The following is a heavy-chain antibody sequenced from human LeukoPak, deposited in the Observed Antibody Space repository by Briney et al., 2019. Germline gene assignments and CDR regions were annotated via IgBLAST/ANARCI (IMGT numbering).Heavy chain of an antibody. D-gene: IGHD6-13*01. Sequence: PGGSLRLSCAASGFTFSSYSMNWVRQAPGKGLEWVSYISSSSSTIYYADSVKGRFTISRDNAKNSLYLQMNSLRAEDTAVYYCAATFLAAADYWGQGTLVTVSS. J-gene: IGHJ4*02. CDR1: GFTFSSYS. CDR2: ISSSSSTI. CDR3: AATFLAAADY. V-gene: IGHV3-48*04.